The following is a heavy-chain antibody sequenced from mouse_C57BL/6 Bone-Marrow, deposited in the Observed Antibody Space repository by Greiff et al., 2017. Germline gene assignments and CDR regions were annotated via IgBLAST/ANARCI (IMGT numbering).Heavy chain of an antibody. CDR1: GYTFTSYW. CDR3: VHDGYPYAMDY. J-gene: IGHJ4*01. Sequence: QVQLQQPGAELVKPGASVKLSCKASGYTFTSYWMHWVKQRPGQGLEWIGMIHPNSGSTNYNEKFKSKATLTVDKSSSTAYMQLSSLTSEDSAVXYCVHDGYPYAMDYWGQGTSVTVSS. D-gene: IGHD2-3*01. CDR2: IHPNSGST. V-gene: IGHV1-64*01.